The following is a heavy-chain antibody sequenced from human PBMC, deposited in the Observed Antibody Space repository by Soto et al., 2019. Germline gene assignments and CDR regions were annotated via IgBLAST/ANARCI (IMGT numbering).Heavy chain of an antibody. CDR2: IYYSGST. J-gene: IGHJ4*02. CDR1: GGSISSFY. D-gene: IGHD4-17*01. Sequence: PSETLSLTCTVSGGSISSFYWSWIRQPPGKGLEWIGYIYYSGSTNYNPSLKSRVTISVDTSKNQFSLKLSSVTAADTAVYYCARGYGDSPWHGYWGQGTLVTVSS. V-gene: IGHV4-59*01. CDR3: ARGYGDSPWHGY.